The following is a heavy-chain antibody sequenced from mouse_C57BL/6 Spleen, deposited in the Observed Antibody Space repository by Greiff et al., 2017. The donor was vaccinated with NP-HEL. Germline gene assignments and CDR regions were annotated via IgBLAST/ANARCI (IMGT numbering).Heavy chain of an antibody. D-gene: IGHD2-5*01. V-gene: IGHV1-9*01. CDR3: ASNAEYSNYDSAMDY. CDR2: IIPGSGST. CDR1: GYTFTGYW. Sequence: QVQLQQSGAELVKPGASVKLSCKATGYTFTGYWMEWVKQRPGHGLEWIGEIIPGSGSTNYNEKFKGKATFTADTSSNTAYMQLSSLTTEDSAIYSSASNAEYSNYDSAMDYWGQGTPVTVSS. J-gene: IGHJ4*01.